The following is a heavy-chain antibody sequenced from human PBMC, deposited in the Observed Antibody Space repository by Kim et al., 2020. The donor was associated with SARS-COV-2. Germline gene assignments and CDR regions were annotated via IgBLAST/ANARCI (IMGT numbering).Heavy chain of an antibody. J-gene: IGHJ6*02. CDR2: IAGDGSVT. V-gene: IGHV3-74*01. CDR3: ARDISHGMVV. Sequence: GGSLRLSCAASGFSFSDYWIHWVRQAPGKGLVWVSVIAGDGSVTRYADSVKGRFTISRDNAKNMLYLQMSSLRAEDTAVYYCARDISHGMVVRGPGTTVTVSS. CDR1: GFSFSDYW.